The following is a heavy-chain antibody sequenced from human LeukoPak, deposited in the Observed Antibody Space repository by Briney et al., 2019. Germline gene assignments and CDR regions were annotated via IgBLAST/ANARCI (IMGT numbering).Heavy chain of an antibody. CDR1: GVSINSHY. J-gene: IGHJ4*02. Sequence: SETLSLTCAVSGVSINSHYWSWIRQSPGRGLEWIGHISDKGTTKYNPSLKSRVIISADTSKNHLSLNLASVLAADTAIYYCARRDAGWNYCDHWGQGILVTVSP. D-gene: IGHD6-19*01. CDR3: ARRDAGWNYCDH. CDR2: ISDKGTT. V-gene: IGHV4-59*11.